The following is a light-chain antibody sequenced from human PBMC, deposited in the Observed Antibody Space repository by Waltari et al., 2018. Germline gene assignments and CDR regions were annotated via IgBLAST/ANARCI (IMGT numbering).Light chain of an antibody. CDR1: QYVSGSY. CDR2: GAS. Sequence: EIVLTQSPGTLSLSQGDRATLSCRASQYVSGSYLAWYQQKPGQAPRLLIYGASSRATGIPDRFRGSGSGTDFTVTISRLEPEDFAVYYCHQYGTAPRTFGQGTKVEIK. CDR3: HQYGTAPRT. J-gene: IGKJ1*01. V-gene: IGKV3-20*01.